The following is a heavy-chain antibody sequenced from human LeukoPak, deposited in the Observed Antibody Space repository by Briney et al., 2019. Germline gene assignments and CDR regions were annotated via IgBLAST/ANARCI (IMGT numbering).Heavy chain of an antibody. CDR3: ARKGVSDLYYFDS. Sequence: SETLSLTCSVSGGSISSYYWSWIRQPPGKGLEWMGNIYYSGSTNYNSSLKSRVTISVDTSKNQISLKLRSVTAADTAVYYCARKGVSDLYYFDSWGQGTLVTVSS. J-gene: IGHJ4*02. CDR2: IYYSGST. CDR1: GGSISSYY. D-gene: IGHD3-16*01. V-gene: IGHV4-59*08.